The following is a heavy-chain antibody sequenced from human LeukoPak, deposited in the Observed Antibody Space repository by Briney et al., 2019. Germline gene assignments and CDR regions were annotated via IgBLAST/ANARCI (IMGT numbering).Heavy chain of an antibody. J-gene: IGHJ4*02. CDR3: AKDDPTTVIMDY. Sequence: GGSLRLSCAASEFTFSSYGMHWVRQAPGKGLEWVAVISYDGSNKYYADSVKGRFTISRDNSKNTLYLQMNSLRAEDTAVYYCAKDDPTTVIMDYWGQGTLVTVSS. D-gene: IGHD4-11*01. V-gene: IGHV3-30*18. CDR2: ISYDGSNK. CDR1: EFTFSSYG.